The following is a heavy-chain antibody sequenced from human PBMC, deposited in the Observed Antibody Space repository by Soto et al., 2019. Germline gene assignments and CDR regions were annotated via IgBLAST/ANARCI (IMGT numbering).Heavy chain of an antibody. J-gene: IGHJ2*01. CDR2: IGPYEGVT. Sequence: QVQLVQYGAEVKKPGASVRVSCKASGYTFNDYGISWVRQAPGQGLEWMGWIGPYEGVTNHAQTFQGRVTMTVDTSTTTADMELRSLRSDDTALYYCARCYCSVGSCYTCWHFDLWGPGTLVTVTA. CDR3: ARCYCSVGSCYTCWHFDL. CDR1: GYTFNDYG. D-gene: IGHD2-15*01. V-gene: IGHV1-18*01.